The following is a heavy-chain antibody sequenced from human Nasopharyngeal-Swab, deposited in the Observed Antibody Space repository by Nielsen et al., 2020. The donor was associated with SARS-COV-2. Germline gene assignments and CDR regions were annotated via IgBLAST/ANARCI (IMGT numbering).Heavy chain of an antibody. J-gene: IGHJ6*03. Sequence: CTVSGGSISSGDYYWSWIRQPPGKGLEWIGYIYYSGSTYYNPSLKSRVTISVDTSKNQFSLKLSSVTAADTAVYYCARVPKLPNLNYYYYYMDVWGKGTTVTVSS. V-gene: IGHV4-30-4*08. CDR3: ARVPKLPNLNYYYYYMDV. CDR2: IYYSGST. CDR1: GGSISSGDYY. D-gene: IGHD1-7*01.